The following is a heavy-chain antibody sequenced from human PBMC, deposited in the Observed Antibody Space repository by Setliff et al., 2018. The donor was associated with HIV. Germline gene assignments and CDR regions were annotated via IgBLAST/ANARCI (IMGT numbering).Heavy chain of an antibody. CDR2: ISSSSSYI. Sequence: GGSLRLSCAASGFTFSSYSMNWVRQAPGKGLEWVSSISSSSSYIYYADSVKGRFTISRDNAKNSLYLQMNSLRAEDTAVYYCARLRWEAYYYGMDVWGQGTTVTVSS. V-gene: IGHV3-21*01. J-gene: IGHJ6*02. CDR1: GFTFSSYS. CDR3: ARLRWEAYYYGMDV. D-gene: IGHD1-26*01.